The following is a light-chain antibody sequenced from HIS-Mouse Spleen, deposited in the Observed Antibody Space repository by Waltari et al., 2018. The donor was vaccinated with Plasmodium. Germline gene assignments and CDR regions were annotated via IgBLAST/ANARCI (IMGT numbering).Light chain of an antibody. CDR3: CSYAGSSTNWV. CDR1: SRDVGSYTL. Sequence: QSALTQPASVSGSPGQSITIPCTGTSRDVGSYTLVSWYQQHPGKAPKLMIYEGSKRPSGVSNRFSGSKSGNTASLTISGLQAEDEADYYCCSYAGSSTNWVFGGGTKLTVL. CDR2: EGS. V-gene: IGLV2-23*01. J-gene: IGLJ3*02.